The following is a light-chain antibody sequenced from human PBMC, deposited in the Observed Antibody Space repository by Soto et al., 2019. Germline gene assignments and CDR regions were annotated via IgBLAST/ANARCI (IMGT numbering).Light chain of an antibody. V-gene: IGKV1-5*01. J-gene: IGKJ1*01. CDR1: QNIRSR. CDR3: QQYHSYWT. CDR2: DAS. Sequence: DFQMTQSPSTLSASLGDRVTITCRASQNIRSRLAWFQQKPGKAHKLLIYDASSLERGVPQRFSGSGSGTEFTLTICSLQTDDFSTYYCQQYHSYWTFGQGTKVDIK.